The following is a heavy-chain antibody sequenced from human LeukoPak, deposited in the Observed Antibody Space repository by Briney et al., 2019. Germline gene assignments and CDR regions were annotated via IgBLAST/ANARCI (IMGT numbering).Heavy chain of an antibody. CDR1: GASISSGSHF. CDR2: IYTSGST. Sequence: SETLCLTCTVSGASISSGSHFWSWIRQPAGKGLEWIGRIYTSGSTNYNPSLKSRVTISVDTTKNQFSLKLRSVTAADTAVYYCASDRIEVDAFDIWGQGTMVTVSS. D-gene: IGHD2-15*01. V-gene: IGHV4-61*02. J-gene: IGHJ3*02. CDR3: ASDRIEVDAFDI.